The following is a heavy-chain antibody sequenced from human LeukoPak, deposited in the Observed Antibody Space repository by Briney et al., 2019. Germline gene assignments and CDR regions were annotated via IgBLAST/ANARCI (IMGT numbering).Heavy chain of an antibody. V-gene: IGHV3-23*01. J-gene: IGHJ5*02. CDR1: GFTFSSYA. D-gene: IGHD3-10*01. CDR3: AKDRMVRGVIEGNWFDP. CDR2: ISGSGGST. Sequence: GGSLGLSCAASGFTFSSYAMSWVRQAPGKGLEWVSAISGSGGSTYYADSVKGRFTISRDNSKNTLYLQMNSLRAEDTAVYYCAKDRMVRGVIEGNWFDPWGQGTLVTVSS.